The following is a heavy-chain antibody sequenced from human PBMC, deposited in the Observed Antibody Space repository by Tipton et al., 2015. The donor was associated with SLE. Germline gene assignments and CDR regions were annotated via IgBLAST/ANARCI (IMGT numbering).Heavy chain of an antibody. J-gene: IGHJ3*02. D-gene: IGHD1/OR15-1a*01. CDR1: GYQVSSHW. V-gene: IGHV5-51*01. Sequence: QLVQSGAEVKEPGESLKICWKGSGYQVSSHWIGWERQMPGKGLEWMGIIYPGDSYTTYSPSFQGQVTISVDNSVNTVYLQWSSLKASDTAMYYCARRASDWDKAAFDIWGQGTMVTVSS. CDR3: ARRASDWDKAAFDI. CDR2: IYPGDSYT.